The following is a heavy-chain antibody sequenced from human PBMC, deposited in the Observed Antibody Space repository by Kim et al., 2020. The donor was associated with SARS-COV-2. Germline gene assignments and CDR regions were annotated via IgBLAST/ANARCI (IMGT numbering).Heavy chain of an antibody. CDR2: ITGNGGST. CDR3: VRDRDYYDSDGYYKGIFDY. Sequence: GGSLRLSCAASGFTFDDHAMHWVRQVPGKGLEWLSVITGNGGSTNYADSLKGRFTISRDNSKNSLYLEMNNLRLEDTAFYYCVRDRDYYDSDGYYKGIFDYWGQGTLVTVSS. V-gene: IGHV3-43*02. J-gene: IGHJ4*02. CDR1: GFTFDDHA. D-gene: IGHD3-22*01.